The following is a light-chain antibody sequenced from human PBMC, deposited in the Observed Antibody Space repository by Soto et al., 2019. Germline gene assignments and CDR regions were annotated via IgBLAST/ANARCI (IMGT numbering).Light chain of an antibody. CDR1: QSGSSY. CDR2: DSS. Sequence: EIVWTKSPATLYLSPGARATLSCSASQSGSSYLAWYQQKPGQAPRLLIYDSSNRATVIPARFSSSGSATDYTLTISSLEPEDFAVYYCQQRNNGSPLTFGGGTKVEFK. J-gene: IGKJ4*01. V-gene: IGKV3-11*01. CDR3: QQRNNGSPLT.